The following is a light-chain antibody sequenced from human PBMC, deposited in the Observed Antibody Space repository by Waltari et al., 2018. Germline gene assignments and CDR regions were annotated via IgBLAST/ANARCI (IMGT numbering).Light chain of an antibody. J-gene: IGLJ2*01. CDR3: CSYAGSSSLV. CDR2: DVT. CDR1: SSDLGTYNY. Sequence: SALPQPASVSGSPGQSITIPCTGTSSDLGTYNYVSWYQQSPGKAPKLMIYDVTKRPSGVSDRFSGSKSGNTASLTISGLQAEDEADYYCCSYAGSSSLVFGGGTKLTVL. V-gene: IGLV2-23*02.